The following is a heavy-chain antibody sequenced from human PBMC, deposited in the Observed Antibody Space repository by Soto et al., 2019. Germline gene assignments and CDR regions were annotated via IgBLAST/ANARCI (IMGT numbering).Heavy chain of an antibody. Sequence: ASVKVSCKASGYTFTSYGWVRQAPGQGLEWMGWISGSNGNTNYAQKLQGRVTMTTDTSTSTAYMELRSLRSEDTAVYYCARDQLLPYYYDSSGPSNADVWGQGTKVTVSS. D-gene: IGHD3-22*01. V-gene: IGHV1-18*01. CDR1: GYTFTSYG. CDR3: ARDQLLPYYYDSSGPSNADV. CDR2: ISGSNGNT. J-gene: IGHJ6*02.